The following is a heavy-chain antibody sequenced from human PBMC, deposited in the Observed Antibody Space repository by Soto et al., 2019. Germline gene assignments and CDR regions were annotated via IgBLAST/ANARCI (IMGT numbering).Heavy chain of an antibody. D-gene: IGHD3-22*01. Sequence: VQLVESGGGLVQPGGSLRLSCAASGFNFSSYEMNWVRQAPGKGLEWISYISSSGNTIYYADSVEGRFTISRDNAKNSLYLQMNSLRAEDTAVYYCARGVYDSNGYSYPWGQGTLVTVSS. CDR3: ARGVYDSNGYSYP. CDR2: ISSSGNTI. CDR1: GFNFSSYE. V-gene: IGHV3-48*03. J-gene: IGHJ5*02.